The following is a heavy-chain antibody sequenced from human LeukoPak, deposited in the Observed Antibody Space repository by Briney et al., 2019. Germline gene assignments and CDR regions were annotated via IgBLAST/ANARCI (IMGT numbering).Heavy chain of an antibody. CDR2: IKQDGSQK. Sequence: GGSLRLSCAASGFTFNNYWMSWVRQAPGKGLEWVANIKQDGSQKYYVDSVKGRFTISRDNAKNSLYLQMSSLRAEDTAVYYCARIGYSSSSLDYWGQGTLVTVSS. D-gene: IGHD6-6*01. CDR3: ARIGYSSSSLDY. J-gene: IGHJ4*02. V-gene: IGHV3-7*01. CDR1: GFTFNNYW.